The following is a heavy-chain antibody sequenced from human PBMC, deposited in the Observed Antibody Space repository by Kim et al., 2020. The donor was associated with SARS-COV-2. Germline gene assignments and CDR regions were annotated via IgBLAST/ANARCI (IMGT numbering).Heavy chain of an antibody. D-gene: IGHD2-15*01. J-gene: IGHJ4*02. V-gene: IGHV4-59*01. CDR3: ATVRDRGRLDY. CDR1: GDSSSIYY. CDR2: VYYSGSP. Sequence: SETLSPTCTVSGDSSSIYYWSWIRQPPGKGLEWIAHVYYSGSPKYNPSLKSRVTMSADTSKNQFSLSLSSVTAADTAVYYCATVRDRGRLDYWGQGIQVT.